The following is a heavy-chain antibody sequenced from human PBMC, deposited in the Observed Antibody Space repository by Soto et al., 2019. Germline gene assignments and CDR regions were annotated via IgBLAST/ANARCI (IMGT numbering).Heavy chain of an antibody. CDR1: GFTFNNHW. CDR2: IRDSGDKT. Sequence: PGGSLRLSCEASGFTFNNHWMSWVRQPPGKGLEWASSIRDSGDKTYYADSVKGRFTISRDNSKNTLYLQMDSLRAEDTALYYCAKRTGSGYNDYWGQGTLVTVSS. V-gene: IGHV3-23*01. D-gene: IGHD6-19*01. CDR3: AKRTGSGYNDY. J-gene: IGHJ4*02.